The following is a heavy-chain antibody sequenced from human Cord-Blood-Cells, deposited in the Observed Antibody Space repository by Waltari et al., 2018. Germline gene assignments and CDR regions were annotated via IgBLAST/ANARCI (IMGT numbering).Heavy chain of an antibody. CDR3: VGGSGYYRDAFDI. CDR1: GYSFPSYD. V-gene: IGHV1-8*03. J-gene: IGHJ3*02. D-gene: IGHD3-3*01. Sequence: QVQLVQSGAEVKKPGASVKVSCKATGYSFPSYDIIWVRKATGQGLGWMGWMNPNSGNTGYAQKFQGRVTITRNTSISTAYMELSSLRSEDTAVYYCVGGSGYYRDAFDIWGQGTMVTVSS. CDR2: MNPNSGNT.